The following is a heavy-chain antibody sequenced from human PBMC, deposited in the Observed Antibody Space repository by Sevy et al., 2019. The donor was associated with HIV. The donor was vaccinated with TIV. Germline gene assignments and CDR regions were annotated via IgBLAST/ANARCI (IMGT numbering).Heavy chain of an antibody. D-gene: IGHD6-13*01. Sequence: GGSLRLSCAASGFTFSSYAMSWVRQAPGKGLEWVSAISGSGGSTYYADSVKGRFTISRDNSKNTLYLQMNSLRAEDTAVCYCAKGGSSSSWTKYYWFDAWGQGTLVTVSS. CDR2: ISGSGGST. CDR1: GFTFSSYA. V-gene: IGHV3-23*01. J-gene: IGHJ5*02. CDR3: AKGGSSSSWTKYYWFDA.